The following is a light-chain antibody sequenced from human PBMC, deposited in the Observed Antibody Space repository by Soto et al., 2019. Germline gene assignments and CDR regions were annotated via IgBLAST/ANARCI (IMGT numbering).Light chain of an antibody. CDR3: CPYAGGGPVF. Sequence: QSVLTQPASVSGSPGQSITISCTGTSSDVGNYNLVSWYQQHPGKVPKLMIYQDTKWPSGVSNRFSGSKSGNTASLTISGYGGKEGGVYYCCPYAGGGPVFFAGGTKLTVL. CDR2: QDT. CDR1: SSDVGNYNL. J-gene: IGLJ2*01. V-gene: IGLV2-23*01.